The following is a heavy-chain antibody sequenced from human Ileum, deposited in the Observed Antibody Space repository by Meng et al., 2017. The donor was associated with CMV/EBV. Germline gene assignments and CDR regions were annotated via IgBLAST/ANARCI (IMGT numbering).Heavy chain of an antibody. CDR1: GGSISSPTYY. V-gene: IGHV4-39*07. J-gene: IGHJ6*02. CDR2: IYYGGST. CDR3: ARDRVRYSDDYYYYGMDV. Sequence: GSLRLSCTVSGGSISSPTYYWGWIRQPPGKGLEWIGSIYYGGSTFYNPSLKSRVIISVDTSKNQFSLSLSSVTAADTAVYYCARDRVRYSDDYYYYGMDVWGQGTTVTVSS. D-gene: IGHD3-9*01.